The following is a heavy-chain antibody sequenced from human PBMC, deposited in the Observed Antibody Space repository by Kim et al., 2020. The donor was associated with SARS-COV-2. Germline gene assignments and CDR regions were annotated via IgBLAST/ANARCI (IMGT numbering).Heavy chain of an antibody. CDR1: GYSFTSYW. CDR3: ASSGSYYMAWFDP. J-gene: IGHJ5*02. CDR2: IDPSDSYT. V-gene: IGHV5-10-1*01. Sequence: GESLKISCKGSGYSFTSYWISWVRQMPGKGLEWMGRIDPSDSYTNYSPSFQGHVTISADKSISTAYLQWSSLKASDTAMYYCASSGSYYMAWFDPWGQGTLVTVSS. D-gene: IGHD3-10*01.